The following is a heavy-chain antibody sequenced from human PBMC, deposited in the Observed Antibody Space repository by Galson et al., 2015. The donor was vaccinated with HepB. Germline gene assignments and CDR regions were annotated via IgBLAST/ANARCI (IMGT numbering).Heavy chain of an antibody. J-gene: IGHJ4*02. CDR2: ISGSGGST. CDR3: AKDQEDGDYDFDY. CDR1: GFTFSSYA. Sequence: SLRLSCAASGFTFSSYAMSWVRQAPGKGLEWVSVISGSGGSTYYADSVKGRFTISRDNSKNTLYLQMNSLRAEDTAVYYCAKDQEDGDYDFDYWGQGTLVTVSS. D-gene: IGHD4-17*01. V-gene: IGHV3-23*01.